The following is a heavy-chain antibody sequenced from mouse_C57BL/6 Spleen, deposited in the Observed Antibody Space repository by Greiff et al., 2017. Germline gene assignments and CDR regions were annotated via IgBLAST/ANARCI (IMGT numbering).Heavy chain of an antibody. V-gene: IGHV1-55*01. CDR2: IYPGSGST. J-gene: IGHJ4*01. CDR3: ARGGGTVVAPNYAMDY. CDR1: GYTFTSYW. Sequence: QVQLQRPGAELVKPGASVKMSCKASGYTFTSYWITWVKQRPGQGLEWIGDIYPGSGSTNYNEKFKSKATLTVDTSSSTAYMQLSSLTSEDSAVYYCARGGGTVVAPNYAMDYWGQGTSVTVSS. D-gene: IGHD1-1*01.